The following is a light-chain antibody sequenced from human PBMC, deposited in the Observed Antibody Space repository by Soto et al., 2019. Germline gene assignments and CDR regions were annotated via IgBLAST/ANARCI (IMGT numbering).Light chain of an antibody. CDR3: QQTYSTLSIT. Sequence: DIQMTQSPSSLSASVGDRVTITCRASESIARHLNWYQQKPGKAPKPLIYAASSLQNGVPSRFRGGGSGTYFTLTISNLQPEDFATYYCQQTYSTLSITFGQGTRLEIK. J-gene: IGKJ5*01. CDR1: ESIARH. CDR2: AAS. V-gene: IGKV1-39*01.